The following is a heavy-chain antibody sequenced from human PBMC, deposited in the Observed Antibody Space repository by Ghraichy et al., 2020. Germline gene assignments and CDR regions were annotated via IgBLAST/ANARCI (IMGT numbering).Heavy chain of an antibody. J-gene: IGHJ6*02. Sequence: SETLSLTCTVSGGSISSYYWSWIRQPPGKGLEWIGYIYYSGSTNYNPSLKSRVTISVDTSKNQFSLKLSSVTAADTAVYYCARASTGPRWLQKGPYYYYGMDVWGQGTTVTVSS. V-gene: IGHV4-59*01. CDR3: ARASTGPRWLQKGPYYYYGMDV. D-gene: IGHD5-24*01. CDR2: IYYSGST. CDR1: GGSISSYY.